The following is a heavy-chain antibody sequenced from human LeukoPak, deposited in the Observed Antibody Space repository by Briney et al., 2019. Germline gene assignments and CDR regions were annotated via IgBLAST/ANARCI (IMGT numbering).Heavy chain of an antibody. CDR1: GFTFSSYA. CDR3: ARPRAGGITSVWGASDI. D-gene: IGHD3-10*01. CDR2: ISSNGGST. Sequence: GGTLRLSCAASGFTFSSYAMHWVRQAPGKGLEYVSAISSNGGSTYYANSVKGRFTISRDNSKNTLYLQMGSLRAEDMAVYYCARPRAGGITSVWGASDICGQGTMVTVSS. J-gene: IGHJ3*02. V-gene: IGHV3-64*01.